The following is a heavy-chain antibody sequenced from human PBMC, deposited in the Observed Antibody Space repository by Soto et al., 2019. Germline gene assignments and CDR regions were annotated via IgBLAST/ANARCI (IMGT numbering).Heavy chain of an antibody. CDR1: GYTFTTYA. D-gene: IGHD3-10*01. CDR3: AGRFRSAWWFDP. J-gene: IGHJ5*02. CDR2: INAGNGNT. Sequence: QVQLVQSGPEVKKPGASVKVSCKASGYTFTTYAIHWVRQAPGQGLEWMGWINAGNGNTEFSERFRGRVTITRDTSASTAHMELTGLTSEDSGVNECAGRFRSAWWFDPWGQGTTVTVSS. V-gene: IGHV1-3*01.